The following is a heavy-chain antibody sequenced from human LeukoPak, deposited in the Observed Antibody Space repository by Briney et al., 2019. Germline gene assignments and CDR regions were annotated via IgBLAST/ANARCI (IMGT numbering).Heavy chain of an antibody. V-gene: IGHV4-39*01. CDR3: ARLYCSSTSCYFDY. J-gene: IGHJ4*02. Sequence: NPGGSLRLSCAASGFTFSDFYMSWIRQPPGKGLEWIGNIYYSGSTYYNPSLKSRVTISVDTSKNQFSLKLSSVTAADTAVYSCARLYCSSTSCYFDYWGQGTLVTVSS. D-gene: IGHD2-2*01. CDR2: IYYSGST. CDR1: GFTFSDFY.